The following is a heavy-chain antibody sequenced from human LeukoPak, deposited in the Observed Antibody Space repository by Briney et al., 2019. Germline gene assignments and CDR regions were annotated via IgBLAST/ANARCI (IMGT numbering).Heavy chain of an antibody. D-gene: IGHD4-23*01. CDR3: AIDYGGSQSFDY. Sequence: SVKVSCKASGYTFTYRYLHWVRQAPGQALEWMGWLTPFNGNTNYAQKFQDRVTITRDKSMNTAYMELSSLISEDTAMYYCAIDYGGSQSFDYWGQGTLVTVSS. V-gene: IGHV1-45*02. J-gene: IGHJ4*02. CDR2: LTPFNGNT. CDR1: GYTFTYRY.